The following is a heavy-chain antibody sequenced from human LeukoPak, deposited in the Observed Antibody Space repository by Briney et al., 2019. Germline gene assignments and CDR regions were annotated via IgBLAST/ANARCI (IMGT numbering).Heavy chain of an antibody. J-gene: IGHJ4*02. CDR2: IKKDGSET. V-gene: IGHV3-7*05. CDR1: GFTFSSYE. D-gene: IGHD5-18*01. Sequence: PGGSLRLSCAASGFTFSSYEMNWVRQGPGKGLEWVANIKKDGSETYYVDSVKGRFTISRDNAKNSLYLQMNSLRAEDTAVYYCARGAGMVPGDYWGQGSLVTVSS. CDR3: ARGAGMVPGDY.